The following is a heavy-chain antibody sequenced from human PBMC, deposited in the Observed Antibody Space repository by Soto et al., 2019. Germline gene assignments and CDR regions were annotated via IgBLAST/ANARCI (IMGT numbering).Heavy chain of an antibody. D-gene: IGHD4-17*01. CDR1: GYTFTGYY. CDR3: ARGRGMTTVTTYYYYYYMDV. V-gene: IGHV1-2*04. Sequence: GASVKVSCKASGYTFTGYYMHWVRQAPGQGLERMGWINPNSGGTNYAQKFQGWVTMTRDTSISTAYMELSRLRSDDTAVYYCARGRGMTTVTTYYYYYYMDVWGKGTTVTVSS. CDR2: INPNSGGT. J-gene: IGHJ6*03.